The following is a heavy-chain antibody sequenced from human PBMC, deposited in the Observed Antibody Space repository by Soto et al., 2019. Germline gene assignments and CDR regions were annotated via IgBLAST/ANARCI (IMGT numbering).Heavy chain of an antibody. D-gene: IGHD6-6*01. J-gene: IGHJ6*02. CDR1: GFTFRSYS. CDR3: AEDSFSYGMDV. Sequence: PGGSLRLSCAASGFTFRSYSMNWVRQAPGKGLEWVSSISSSSSYIYYADSVKGRFTISRDNAKNSLYLQMNSLRAEDTAVYYCAEDSFSYGMDVWGQGTTVTIS. V-gene: IGHV3-21*01. CDR2: ISSSSSYI.